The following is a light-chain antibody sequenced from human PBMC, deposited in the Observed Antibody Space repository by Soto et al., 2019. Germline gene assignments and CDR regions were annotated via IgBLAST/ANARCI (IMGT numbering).Light chain of an antibody. J-gene: IGKJ1*01. CDR2: GAS. Sequence: EIEMTQSPATLSLSPGERATLYCWASQSVSSNLAWYQHKPGQAPRLLIYGASTRVTGVPARFSGSGSGTEFILIISSLQSEDFAVYYCQHYNNWPPWTFGQGTKVDIK. CDR1: QSVSSN. CDR3: QHYNNWPPWT. V-gene: IGKV3-15*01.